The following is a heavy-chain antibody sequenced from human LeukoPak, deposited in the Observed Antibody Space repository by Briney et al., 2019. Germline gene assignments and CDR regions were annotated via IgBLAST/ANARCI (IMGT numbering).Heavy chain of an antibody. CDR3: ARVPLSDPSGHYYPH. CDR2: INTGNGNT. D-gene: IGHD3-22*01. Sequence: GASVKVSCKTSGHTFTNYGMHWVRQAPRQSPEWMGWINTGNGNTKSSQKFQDRVTLTRGTSASTAYMELNSLSSEDTAVYYCARVPLSDPSGHYYPHWGQGTLVTVSS. V-gene: IGHV1-3*04. J-gene: IGHJ1*01. CDR1: GHTFTNYG.